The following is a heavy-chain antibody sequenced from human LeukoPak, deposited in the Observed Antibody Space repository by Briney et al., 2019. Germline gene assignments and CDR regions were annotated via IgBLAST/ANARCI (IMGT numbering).Heavy chain of an antibody. CDR3: ASIFY. CDR1: GFTFINYG. J-gene: IGHJ4*02. CDR2: ITTSGDGT. V-gene: IGHV3-23*01. D-gene: IGHD3-9*01. Sequence: PGGSLRLSCAASGFTFINYGMTWVRQAPGKGLEWVSSITTSGDGTYYADSVKGRFTISRDNSKNTLFLQMDSLRAEDTAVYYCASIFYWGQGTLVTVSS.